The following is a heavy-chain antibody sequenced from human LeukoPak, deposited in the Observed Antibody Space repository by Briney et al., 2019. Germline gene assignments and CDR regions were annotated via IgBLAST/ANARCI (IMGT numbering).Heavy chain of an antibody. CDR1: GGSFSGYY. D-gene: IGHD5-12*01. V-gene: IGHV4-34*01. CDR3: ARRPYSGYDLRVYYFDY. J-gene: IGHJ4*02. CDR2: INHSGST. Sequence: SESLSLTCAVYGGSFSGYYWSWIRQPPGKGLEWIGEINHSGSTNYNPSLKSRVTISVDTSKNQFSLKLSSVTAADTAVYYCARRPYSGYDLRVYYFDYWGQGTLVTVSS.